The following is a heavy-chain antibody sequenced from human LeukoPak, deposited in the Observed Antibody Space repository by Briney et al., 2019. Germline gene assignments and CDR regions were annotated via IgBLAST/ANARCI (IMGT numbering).Heavy chain of an antibody. V-gene: IGHV4-59*01. CDR1: GGSISSYY. Sequence: SSETLSLTCTVSGGSISSYYWSWIWQPPGKGLEWIGYIYYSGSTNYNPSLKSRVTISVDTSKNQFSLKLSSVTAADTAVYYCARSHSVWTSFDYWGQGTLVTVSS. D-gene: IGHD1-1*01. CDR3: ARSHSVWTSFDY. CDR2: IYYSGST. J-gene: IGHJ4*02.